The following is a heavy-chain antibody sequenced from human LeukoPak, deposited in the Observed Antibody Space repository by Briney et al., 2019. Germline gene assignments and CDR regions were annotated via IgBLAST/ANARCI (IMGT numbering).Heavy chain of an antibody. CDR3: ARVRGSWCLDC. CDR2: IKQDGSEK. CDR1: GFTFSNYW. D-gene: IGHD6-13*01. J-gene: IGHJ4*02. V-gene: IGHV3-7*01. Sequence: GGSLRLSCAASGFTFSNYWMSWVRQAPGKGLEWVANIKQDGSEKYYVDSVKGRFTISRDNAKNSLYLQMNSLRADDTAVYYCARVRGSWCLDCWGQGTLVTVSS.